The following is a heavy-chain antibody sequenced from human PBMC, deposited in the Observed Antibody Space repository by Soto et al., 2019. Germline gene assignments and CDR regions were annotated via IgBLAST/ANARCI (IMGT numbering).Heavy chain of an antibody. J-gene: IGHJ3*02. Sequence: QVQLVESGGGVVQPGRSLRLSCAASGFTFSSYGMHWVRQAPGKGLEWVAVIWYDGSNKYYADSVKGRFTISRDNSKNTLYLQMISLRSEDTAVYYCAREGALTSLREYCSGGSCYSNHALDIWGQGTMVTVSS. CDR2: IWYDGSNK. CDR1: GFTFSSYG. CDR3: AREGALTSLREYCSGGSCYSNHALDI. D-gene: IGHD2-15*01. V-gene: IGHV3-33*01.